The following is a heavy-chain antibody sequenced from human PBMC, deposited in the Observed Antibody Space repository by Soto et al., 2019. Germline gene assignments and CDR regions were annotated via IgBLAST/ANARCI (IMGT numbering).Heavy chain of an antibody. J-gene: IGHJ4*02. D-gene: IGHD2-15*01. Sequence: ASVKVSCKASGYAFTGYYMHWVRQAPGQGLEWMGWIDPNSGGTNYAQKFQGWVTMTRDTSISTAYMELSRLRSDDTAVYYCAREWLSGGNDYWGQGTLVTVSS. CDR2: IDPNSGGT. CDR3: AREWLSGGNDY. CDR1: GYAFTGYY. V-gene: IGHV1-2*04.